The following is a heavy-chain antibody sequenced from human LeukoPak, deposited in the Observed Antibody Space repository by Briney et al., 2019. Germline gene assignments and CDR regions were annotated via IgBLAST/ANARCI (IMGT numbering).Heavy chain of an antibody. CDR1: GYTFTSYD. V-gene: IGHV1-8*01. D-gene: IGHD3-16*02. Sequence: ASVKVSCKASGYTFTSYDINWVRQATGQGLEWMGWMNPNSGNTGYAQKFQGRVTMTRNTSISTAYMELSSLRSEDTAVYYCASGLDYVWGSYRRGEPFDYWGQGTLVTVSS. J-gene: IGHJ4*02. CDR2: MNPNSGNT. CDR3: ASGLDYVWGSYRRGEPFDY.